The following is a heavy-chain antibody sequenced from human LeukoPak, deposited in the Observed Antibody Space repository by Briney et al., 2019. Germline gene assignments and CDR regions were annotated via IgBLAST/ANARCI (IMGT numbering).Heavy chain of an antibody. J-gene: IGHJ4*02. CDR3: ARVRDFRIDY. CDR2: IHYSGST. V-gene: IGHV4-59*07. CDR1: GGSINSYY. Sequence: PSDTLSLTCTVSGGSINSYYWTWIRQPPGKGLEWIGYIHYSGSTNYNPSLKSRVTISVDTSKNQFSLRLTSVTAADTAVYYCARVRDFRIDYWGQGTLVTVSS. D-gene: IGHD1-14*01.